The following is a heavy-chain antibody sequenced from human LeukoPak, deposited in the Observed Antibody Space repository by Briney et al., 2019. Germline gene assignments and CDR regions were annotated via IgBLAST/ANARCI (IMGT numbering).Heavy chain of an antibody. CDR2: ISSSSSYI. V-gene: IGHV3-21*01. D-gene: IGHD1-7*01. CDR1: GFTVSSNY. Sequence: GGSLRLSCAASGFTVSSNYMSWVRQAPGKGLEWVSSISSSSSYIYYADSVKGRFTISRDNAKNSLYLQMNSLRAEDTAVYYCARDVTGTTGVFDIWGQGTMVTVSS. J-gene: IGHJ3*02. CDR3: ARDVTGTTGVFDI.